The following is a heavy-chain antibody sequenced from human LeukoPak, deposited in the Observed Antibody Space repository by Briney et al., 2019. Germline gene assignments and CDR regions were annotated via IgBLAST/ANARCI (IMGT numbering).Heavy chain of an antibody. J-gene: IGHJ4*02. Sequence: GGSLRLSCAASGFTFSDYSMNWVRQTPGKGLEWVSYISRRSEYIYYADSVKGRFTMSRDDARNSVSLQMSSLRSEDTAVYYCATEGLPRLATAYSRNFDYWGQGTLVTVSS. D-gene: IGHD3-16*01. CDR2: ISRRSEYI. CDR3: ATEGLPRLATAYSRNFDY. V-gene: IGHV3-21*05. CDR1: GFTFSDYS.